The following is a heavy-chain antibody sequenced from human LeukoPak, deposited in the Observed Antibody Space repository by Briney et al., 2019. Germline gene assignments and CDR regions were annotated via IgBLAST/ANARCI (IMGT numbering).Heavy chain of an antibody. CDR3: ARRKGGWRTYYYYYYMDV. D-gene: IGHD6-19*01. Sequence: PSETLSLTCAVYGGSFSGYYWSWIRQPPGKGLEWIGEINHSGSTNYNPSLKSRVTISVDTSKNQFSLKLSSVTAADTAVYYCARRKGGWRTYYYYYYMDVWGKGTTVTISS. J-gene: IGHJ6*03. V-gene: IGHV4-34*01. CDR2: INHSGST. CDR1: GGSFSGYY.